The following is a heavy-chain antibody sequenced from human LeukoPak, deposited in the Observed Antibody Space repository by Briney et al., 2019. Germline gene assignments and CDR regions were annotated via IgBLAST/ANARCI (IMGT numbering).Heavy chain of an antibody. D-gene: IGHD1-26*01. J-gene: IGHJ4*02. CDR1: GFTFSSYA. CDR3: AKGGTYSSYYFDY. V-gene: IGHV3-23*01. CDR2: ISGSSGST. Sequence: PGGSLRLSCAASGFTFSSYAMSWVRQAPGKGLEWVSAISGSSGSTYYADSVKGRFTISRDNSKNTLYLQMNSPRAEDTAVYYCAKGGTYSSYYFDYWGQGTLVTVSS.